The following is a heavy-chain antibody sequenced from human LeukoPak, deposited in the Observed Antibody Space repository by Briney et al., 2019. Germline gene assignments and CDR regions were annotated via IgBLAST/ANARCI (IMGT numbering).Heavy chain of an antibody. CDR2: IYPGDSDI. J-gene: IGHJ4*02. D-gene: IGHD6-19*01. CDR1: GYSFTSYW. Sequence: GESLKISCKGSGYSFTSYWIGWVRQMPGKGLEWIGIIYPGDSDITYSPSFQGQVTISADKSITTAYLQWSSLKASDTAMYYCARRGAVAGLYYFDYWGQGTLVTVSS. CDR3: ARRGAVAGLYYFDY. V-gene: IGHV5-51*01.